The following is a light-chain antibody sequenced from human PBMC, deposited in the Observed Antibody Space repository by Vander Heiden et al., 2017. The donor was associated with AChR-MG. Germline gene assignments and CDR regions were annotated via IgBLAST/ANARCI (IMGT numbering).Light chain of an antibody. Sequence: CLGQRATIICKYSQSALNSANHKNYLASYPQHASHPPQLLLSWASSRVYRLPSRCGGGGSGAYFTLTSSSVQAEDVALYCCQQYTDIPFTFGPGTKVEIK. CDR2: WAS. J-gene: IGKJ3*01. CDR1: QSALNSANHKNY. V-gene: IGKV4-1*01. CDR3: QQYTDIPFT.